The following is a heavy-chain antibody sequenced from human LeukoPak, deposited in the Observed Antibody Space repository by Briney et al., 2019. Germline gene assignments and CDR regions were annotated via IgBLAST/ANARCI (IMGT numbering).Heavy chain of an antibody. D-gene: IGHD1-26*01. Sequence: ASVKVSCKASGYTFTGKYMHWVRRAPGQGLEWMGWINPNNDDTNYAQKFQGRVTMTKDTSLNTAYMELSRLRSDDTAVYYCARTPYSSGTYDYWGQGTLVTVSS. CDR2: INPNNDDT. V-gene: IGHV1-2*02. CDR1: GYTFTGKY. CDR3: ARTPYSSGTYDY. J-gene: IGHJ4*02.